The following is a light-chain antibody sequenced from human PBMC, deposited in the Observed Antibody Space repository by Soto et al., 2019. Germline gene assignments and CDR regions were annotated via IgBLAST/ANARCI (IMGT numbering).Light chain of an antibody. CDR3: SSYTSISTTV. V-gene: IGLV2-14*01. J-gene: IGLJ1*01. CDR1: SSDVGGYNY. CDR2: EVS. Sequence: QSALTQPASVSGSPGQSITISCTGTSSDVGGYNYVSWYQQHPGKVPKLMIYEVSNRPSGVSNRFSGSKSGNTASLTISGLQAEDEADYYCSSYTSISTTVFGTGTKVTVL.